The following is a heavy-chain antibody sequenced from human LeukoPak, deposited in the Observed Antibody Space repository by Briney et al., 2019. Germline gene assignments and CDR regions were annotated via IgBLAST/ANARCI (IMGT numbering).Heavy chain of an antibody. D-gene: IGHD1-26*01. CDR2: ISWNSGSI. V-gene: IGHV3-9*01. CDR3: AKDHDSGSYSSFDAFDI. Sequence: GGSLRLSCAASGFTFDDYAMHWVRQAPAKGLEWVSGISWNSGSIGYADSVKGRFTISRDNAKNSLYLQMNSLRAEDTAVYYCAKDHDSGSYSSFDAFDIWGQGTMVTVSS. J-gene: IGHJ3*02. CDR1: GFTFDDYA.